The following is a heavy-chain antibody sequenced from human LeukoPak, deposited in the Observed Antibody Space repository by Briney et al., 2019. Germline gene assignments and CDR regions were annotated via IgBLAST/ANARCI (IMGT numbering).Heavy chain of an antibody. Sequence: PGGSLRLSCAASGFTFSSYAMHWVRQAPGKGPEWVAAISYDGNTKYYVDSVKGRFAISRDNSKNTLYLQMSSLSAEDTAVYYCARGAYSSGWAYFDHWGQGTLVTVSS. CDR3: ARGAYSSGWAYFDH. CDR1: GFTFSSYA. CDR2: ISYDGNTK. J-gene: IGHJ4*02. D-gene: IGHD6-19*01. V-gene: IGHV3-30*03.